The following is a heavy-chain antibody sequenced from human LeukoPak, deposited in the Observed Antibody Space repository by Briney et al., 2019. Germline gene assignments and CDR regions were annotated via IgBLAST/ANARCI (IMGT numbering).Heavy chain of an antibody. V-gene: IGHV4-61*02. CDR2: IYTSGST. J-gene: IGHJ4*02. Sequence: SETLSLTCTVSGCSISSGSYYWSWIRQPAGKGLEWIGRIYTSGSTNYNPSLKSRVTISVDTSKNQFSLKLSSVTAADTAVYYCARGLSGSGWYLDYWGQGTLVTVSS. CDR3: ARGLSGSGWYLDY. CDR1: GCSISSGSYY. D-gene: IGHD6-19*01.